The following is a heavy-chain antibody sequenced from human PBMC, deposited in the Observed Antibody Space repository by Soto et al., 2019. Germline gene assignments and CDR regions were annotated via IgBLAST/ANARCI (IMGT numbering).Heavy chain of an antibody. CDR3: AREVVPAATGIGGMDV. V-gene: IGHV4-31*03. Sequence: PSETLSLTCTVSGGSISSGGYYWSWIRQHPGKGLEWIGYIYYSGSTYYNPSLKSRVTISVDTSKNQFSLKLSSVTAADTAVYYCAREVVPAATGIGGMDVWGQGTTVTV. CDR1: GGSISSGGYY. CDR2: IYYSGST. D-gene: IGHD2-2*01. J-gene: IGHJ6*02.